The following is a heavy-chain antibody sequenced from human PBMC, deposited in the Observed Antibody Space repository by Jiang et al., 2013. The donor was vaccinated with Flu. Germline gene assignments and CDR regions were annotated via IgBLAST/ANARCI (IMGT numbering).Heavy chain of an antibody. J-gene: IGHJ5*02. D-gene: IGHD3-22*01. CDR3: ASGYSFNWFDP. V-gene: IGHV1-46*03. CDR2: PSGGST. Sequence: PSGGSTSYAQKFQGRVTMTRDTSTSTVYMELSSLRSEDTAVYYCASGYSFNWFDPWGQGTLVTVSS.